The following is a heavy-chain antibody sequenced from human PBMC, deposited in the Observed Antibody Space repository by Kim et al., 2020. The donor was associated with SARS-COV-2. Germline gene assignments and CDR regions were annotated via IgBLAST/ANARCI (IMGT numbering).Heavy chain of an antibody. D-gene: IGHD6-6*01. J-gene: IGHJ4*02. CDR3: ARRGASIAARTPPDY. CDR2: LWYDGNNK. CDR1: GFTFTNYG. V-gene: IGHV3-33*01. Sequence: GGSLRLSCAASGFTFTNYGMHWVRQAPGRGLEWVAFLWYDGNNKYYADSVKGRFTISRDDSKDTLYLQMNSLRGEDTGVYYCARRGASIAARTPPDYWGQGTLVTV.